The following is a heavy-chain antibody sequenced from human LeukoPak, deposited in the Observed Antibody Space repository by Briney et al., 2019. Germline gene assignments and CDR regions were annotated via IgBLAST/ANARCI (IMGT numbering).Heavy chain of an antibody. D-gene: IGHD5-18*01. V-gene: IGHV1-69*05. CDR2: INPVFGTT. CDR3: AREMSRFSYGYGSYYFDY. J-gene: IGHJ4*02. Sequence: SVKVSCKASGGTFNNYAFSWVRQAPGQGLEWMGGINPVFGTTNYAQKFQGRVTITTDESTSTAYMELSSLRSEDTAVYYCAREMSRFSYGYGSYYFDYWGQGTLVTVSS. CDR1: GGTFNNYA.